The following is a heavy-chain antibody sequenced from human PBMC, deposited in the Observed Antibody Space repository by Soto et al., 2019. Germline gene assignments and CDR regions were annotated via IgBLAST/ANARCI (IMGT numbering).Heavy chain of an antibody. CDR1: GFTFTSSA. Sequence: SVKVSCKASGFTFTSSAMQWVRQARGQRLEWIGWIVVGSGNTNYAQRFQERVTITRDMSTSTAYMELSSLRSEDTAVYYCAAVAYSGYDYGHHDAFDIWGQGTMVTVSS. D-gene: IGHD5-12*01. CDR2: IVVGSGNT. CDR3: AAVAYSGYDYGHHDAFDI. V-gene: IGHV1-58*02. J-gene: IGHJ3*02.